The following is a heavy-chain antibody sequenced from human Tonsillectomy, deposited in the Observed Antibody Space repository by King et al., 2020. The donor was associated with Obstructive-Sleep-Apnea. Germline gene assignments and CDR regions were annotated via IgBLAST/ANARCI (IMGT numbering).Heavy chain of an antibody. CDR3: AWVYYYGSEDWYFDL. CDR1: GGSISSYY. Sequence: QLQESGPGLVKPSETLSLTCSVSGGSISSYYWTWIRQPPGKGLEWIGSIYYIGSTNYNPSLKSRVTISVDTSKNQFSLKLSSVTAADTALYYCAWVYYYGSEDWYFDLWGRGTLVTVSS. D-gene: IGHD3-10*01. CDR2: IYYIGST. V-gene: IGHV4-59*01. J-gene: IGHJ2*01.